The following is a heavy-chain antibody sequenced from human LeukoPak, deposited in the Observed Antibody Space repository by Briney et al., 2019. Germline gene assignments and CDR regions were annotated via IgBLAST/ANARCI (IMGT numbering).Heavy chain of an antibody. V-gene: IGHV3-66*01. CDR2: NYSGGST. CDR1: CITTSSNN. D-gene: IGHD3-10*01. Sequence: SLSLSCAASCITTSSNNLRWVRPAARGGLGWVWVNYSGGSTYYADTVKGRVTMSRDTSKSTAYLEMSSLRSEDTAVYYCARVCVVAYYYAAASYFDYWGQGTLVTVSS. J-gene: IGHJ4*02. CDR3: ARVCVVAYYYAAASYFDY.